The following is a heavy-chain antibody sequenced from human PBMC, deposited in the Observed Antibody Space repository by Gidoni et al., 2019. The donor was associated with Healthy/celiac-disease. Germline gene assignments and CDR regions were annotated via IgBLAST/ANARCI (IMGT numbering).Heavy chain of an antibody. CDR3: AKDFRIKGQWPLNWFDP. V-gene: IGHV3-23*01. CDR1: GFTFSSYA. CDR2: ISGSGGST. J-gene: IGHJ5*02. D-gene: IGHD6-19*01. Sequence: EVQLLESGGGLVQPGGSLRLSCAASGFTFSSYAMSWVRQAPGKGLEWVSAISGSGGSTYYADSVKGRFTISRDNSKNTLYLQMNSLRAEDTAVYYCAKDFRIKGQWPLNWFDPWGQGTLVTVSS.